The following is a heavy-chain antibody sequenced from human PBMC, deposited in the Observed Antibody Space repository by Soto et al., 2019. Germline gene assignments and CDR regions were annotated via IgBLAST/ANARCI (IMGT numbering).Heavy chain of an antibody. CDR2: INHSGST. Sequence: SETLSLTCAVYGGSFSGYYWSWIRQPPGKGLEWIGEINHSGSTNYNPSLKSRVTISVDTSKNQFSLKLSSVTAADTAVYYCARGRGVSSAHPYYYYYYMDVWGKGTTVTVSS. D-gene: IGHD6-6*01. CDR1: GGSFSGYY. V-gene: IGHV4-34*01. J-gene: IGHJ6*03. CDR3: ARGRGVSSAHPYYYYYYMDV.